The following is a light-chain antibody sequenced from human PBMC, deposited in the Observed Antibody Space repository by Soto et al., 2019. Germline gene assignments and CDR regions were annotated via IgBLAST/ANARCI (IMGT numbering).Light chain of an antibody. CDR1: QDISGW. J-gene: IGKJ1*01. V-gene: IGKV1D-16*01. CDR2: AAS. Sequence: DIQMTESPRSLTASIGDRVTXSCRASQDISGWLAWFQQKPGKTPNLLIYAASILQSGVPSRFSGSGSGTDFTLTITYLQPEDFATYYCQHYNSYSEALGHGTKVDIK. CDR3: QHYNSYSEA.